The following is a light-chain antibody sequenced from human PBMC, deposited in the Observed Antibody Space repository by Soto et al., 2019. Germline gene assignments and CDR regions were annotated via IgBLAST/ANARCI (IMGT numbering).Light chain of an antibody. V-gene: IGKV1-39*01. Sequence: DIQMTQSPSSLSASVGDRVTLTCRASQSISSYLNLYQQEPGKAPKLIISAESTLQRGVPSKYTGSGYGTDFALTISSLQPEDFATYYCQQTCRTPRTFGQGTKVEIK. J-gene: IGKJ1*01. CDR1: QSISSY. CDR2: AES. CDR3: QQTCRTPRT.